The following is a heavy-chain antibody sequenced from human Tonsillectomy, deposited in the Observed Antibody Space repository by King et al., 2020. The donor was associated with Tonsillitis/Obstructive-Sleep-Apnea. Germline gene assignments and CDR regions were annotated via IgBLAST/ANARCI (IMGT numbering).Heavy chain of an antibody. V-gene: IGHV3-33*01. Sequence: VQLVESGGGVVQPGRSLRLSCAASGFTFSSYGMHWVRQAPGKGLEWVAVIWYDEDNKFYADSVKGRFTISRDNSKNTLYLQMNSLRAEDTAVYYCAREISGAFDIWGQGTMVTVSS. J-gene: IGHJ3*02. CDR3: AREISGAFDI. CDR2: IWYDEDNK. CDR1: GFTFSSYG. D-gene: IGHD2-15*01.